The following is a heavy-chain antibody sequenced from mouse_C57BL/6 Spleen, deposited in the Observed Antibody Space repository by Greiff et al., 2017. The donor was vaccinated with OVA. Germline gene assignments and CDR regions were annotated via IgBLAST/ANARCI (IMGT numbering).Heavy chain of an antibody. J-gene: IGHJ4*01. V-gene: IGHV1-61*01. Sequence: VQLQQPGAELVRPGSSVKLSCKASGYTFTSYWMDWVKQRPGQGLEWIGNIYPSDSETHYNQKFKDKAILTVDKSSSTAYMQLSSLTSEDSAVYYCARGYGNYGYAMDYWGQGTSVTVSS. CDR1: GYTFTSYW. CDR2: IYPSDSET. CDR3: ARGYGNYGYAMDY. D-gene: IGHD2-1*01.